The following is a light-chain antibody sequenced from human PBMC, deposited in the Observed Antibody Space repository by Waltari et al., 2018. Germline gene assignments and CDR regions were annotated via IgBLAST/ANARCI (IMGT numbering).Light chain of an antibody. V-gene: IGKV1-9*01. CDR3: QQFHDYPWT. Sequence: IQLTQSPSSLSASVGDTVTITCRASQGISTYLAWLQQKPGSAPKVLMFEASTLQSGVPSRFSGSVSGIDFSLTISSLQPEDVASYYCQQFHDYPWTFGQGTKVEIK. J-gene: IGKJ1*01. CDR1: QGISTY. CDR2: EAS.